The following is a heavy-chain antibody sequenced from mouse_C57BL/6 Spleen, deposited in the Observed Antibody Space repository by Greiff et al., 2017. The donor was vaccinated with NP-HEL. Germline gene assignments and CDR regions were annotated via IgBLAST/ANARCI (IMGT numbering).Heavy chain of an antibody. D-gene: IGHD4-1*01. CDR1: GFTFSSYT. J-gene: IGHJ2*01. CDR2: ISGGGGNT. V-gene: IGHV5-9*01. Sequence: EVKVEESGGGLVKPGGSLKLSCAASGFTFSSYTMSWVRQTPEKRLEWVATISGGGGNTYYPDSVKGRFTISRDNAKNTLYLQMSSLRSEDTALYYCASNWDYFDYWGQGTTLTVSS. CDR3: ASNWDYFDY.